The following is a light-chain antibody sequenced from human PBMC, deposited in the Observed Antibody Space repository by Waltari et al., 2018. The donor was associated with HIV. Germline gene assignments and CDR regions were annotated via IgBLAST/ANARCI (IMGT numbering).Light chain of an antibody. J-gene: IGLJ2*01. CDR2: DVS. CDR1: SSDIGGYNY. V-gene: IGLV2-14*03. Sequence: QSALTQPASVSGSPGQSITISCTGTSSDIGGYNYFSWYQQHPGKAPKLTISDVSNRPSGVSNRFSGSKSGNTASLTISGLQAEDEADYYCSSYTSSSTLVFGGGTKLTVL. CDR3: SSYTSSSTLV.